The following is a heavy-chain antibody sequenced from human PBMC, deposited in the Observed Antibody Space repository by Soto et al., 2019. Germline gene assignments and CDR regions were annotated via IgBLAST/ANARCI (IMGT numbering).Heavy chain of an antibody. CDR1: GYTFTSYG. V-gene: IGHV1-18*01. J-gene: IGHJ6*03. CDR2: SSAYNGNT. Sequence: QVQLVQSGAEVKKPGASVKVSCKASGYTFTSYGISWVRQAPGQGLEWMGWSSAYNGNTNYAQKLQGRVTMTTDTSTSTGYMGLGSLRSDDTAVYYYARDLLDIGYYYYMDVWGKGTTVTVSS. D-gene: IGHD2-2*03. CDR3: ARDLLDIGYYYYMDV.